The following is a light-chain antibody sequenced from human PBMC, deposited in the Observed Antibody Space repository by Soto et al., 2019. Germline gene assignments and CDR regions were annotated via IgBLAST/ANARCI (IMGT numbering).Light chain of an antibody. CDR2: DVG. CDR1: TSDVGGYNH. CDR3: SSYSSSSTVVL. J-gene: IGLJ2*01. Sequence: QSALTQPASVSGSPGQSITISCTGTTSDVGGYNHVSWYQQHPDKAPKLIIYDVGNRPSGVSNRFSGSKSGNTASLTISGLQAEDEADYYCSSYSSSSTVVLFGGGTQLTV. V-gene: IGLV2-14*03.